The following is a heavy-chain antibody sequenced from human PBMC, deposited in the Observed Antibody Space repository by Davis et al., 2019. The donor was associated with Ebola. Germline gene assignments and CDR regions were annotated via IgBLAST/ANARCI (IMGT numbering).Heavy chain of an antibody. D-gene: IGHD3-3*01. J-gene: IGHJ4*02. CDR1: GGSISSSSYF. CDR3: ARARFGVVIYFDY. V-gene: IGHV4-39*07. CDR2: IYHSGST. Sequence: MPSETLSLTCTVSGGSISSSSYFWGWIRQPPGKGLEWIGSIYHSGSTYYNPSLKSRVTISVDTSKNQFSLKLSSVTAADTAVYYCARARFGVVIYFDYWGQGTLVTVSS.